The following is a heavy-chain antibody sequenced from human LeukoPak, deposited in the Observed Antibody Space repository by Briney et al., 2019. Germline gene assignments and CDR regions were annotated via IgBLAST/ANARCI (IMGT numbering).Heavy chain of an antibody. CDR3: AREGSEYYDSSGYYYDWFDP. D-gene: IGHD3-22*01. J-gene: IGHJ5*02. CDR1: GYTFTGYY. Sequence: ASVKVSCKASGYTFTGYYMHWVRQAPGQGLEWMGWIDPNSGGTNYAQKFQGRVTMTRDTSISTAYMELSRLRSDDTAVYYCAREGSEYYDSSGYYYDWFDPWGQGTLVTVSS. V-gene: IGHV1-2*02. CDR2: IDPNSGGT.